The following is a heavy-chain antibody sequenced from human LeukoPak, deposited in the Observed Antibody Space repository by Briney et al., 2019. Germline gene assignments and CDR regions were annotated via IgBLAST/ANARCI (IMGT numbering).Heavy chain of an antibody. CDR2: ISHDGSSK. V-gene: IGHV3-30*04. J-gene: IGHJ6*02. D-gene: IGHD2-15*01. Sequence: GGSLRLSCVASGFTFSSYVMHWVRQAPGKGVEWVAFISHDGSSKYYADSVKGRFTISRDNSKNTLFLQMNSLRAEDTAVYYCARERAYCSGTSCYPSNYSYYGMDVWGQGTTVTVSS. CDR3: ARERAYCSGTSCYPSNYSYYGMDV. CDR1: GFTFSSYV.